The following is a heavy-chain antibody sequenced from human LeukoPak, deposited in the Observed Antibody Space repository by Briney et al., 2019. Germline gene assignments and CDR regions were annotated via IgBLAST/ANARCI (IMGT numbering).Heavy chain of an antibody. V-gene: IGHV3-15*01. J-gene: IGHJ4*02. Sequence: GGSLRLSCAASGFTFSSDWMIWVRQAPGKGLEWVGRIKSKTDGGTTDYAAPVKGRFTISRDDSKTTLYLQMNSLKTEDTAVYYCTTPSTSHGQASYWGQGTLVTVSS. CDR1: GFTFSSDW. CDR3: TTPSTSHGQASY. CDR2: IKSKTDGGTT. D-gene: IGHD2-2*01.